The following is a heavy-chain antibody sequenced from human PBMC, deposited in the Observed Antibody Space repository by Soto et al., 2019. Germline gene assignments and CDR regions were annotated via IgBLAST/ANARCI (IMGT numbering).Heavy chain of an antibody. CDR3: ARDQVPAALLGWFEP. Sequence: SETLSLTCTVSGGSISSYYWSWIRQPPGKGLEWIGYIYYSGSTNYNPSLKSRVTISVDTSKNQFSLKLSSVTAADTAVYYCARDQVPAALLGWFEPWGQGTLVTVS. J-gene: IGHJ5*02. V-gene: IGHV4-59*01. CDR2: IYYSGST. CDR1: GGSISSYY. D-gene: IGHD2-2*01.